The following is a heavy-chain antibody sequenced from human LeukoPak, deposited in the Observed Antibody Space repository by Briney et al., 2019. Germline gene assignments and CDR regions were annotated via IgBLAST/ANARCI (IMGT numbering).Heavy chain of an antibody. V-gene: IGHV3-7*01. J-gene: IGHJ4*02. CDR1: GFTFSSYW. CDR2: IKQDGSEK. Sequence: GGSLRLSSAASGFTFSSYWMSWVRQAPGKGLEWVANIKQDGSEKYYVDSVKGRFTISRDNAKNSLYLQMNSLRAEDTAVYYCARDPGGPGWNYGGYFDYWGQGTLVTVSS. CDR3: ARDPGGPGWNYGGYFDY. D-gene: IGHD1-7*01.